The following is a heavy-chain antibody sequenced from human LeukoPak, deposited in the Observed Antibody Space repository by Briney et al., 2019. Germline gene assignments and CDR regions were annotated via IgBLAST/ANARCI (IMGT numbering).Heavy chain of an antibody. CDR1: GFTFSSYG. CDR2: IRYDGSNK. Sequence: GGSLRLSCAASGFTFSSYGMHWVRQAPGKGLEWVAFIRYDGSNKYYADSVKGRFTISRDNAKNSLYLQMNSLRAEDTAVYYCARLKYYYDSSGLFQHWGQGTLVTVSS. J-gene: IGHJ1*01. D-gene: IGHD3-22*01. CDR3: ARLKYYYDSSGLFQH. V-gene: IGHV3-30*02.